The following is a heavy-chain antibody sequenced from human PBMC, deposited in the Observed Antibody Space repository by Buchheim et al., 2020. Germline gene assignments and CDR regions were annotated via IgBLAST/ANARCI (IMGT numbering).Heavy chain of an antibody. Sequence: QVQLQQWGAGLLKPSETLSLTCAVYGGSFSGYYWSWIRQPPGKGLEWIGEINHSGSTNYNPSLKSRVTISVDKSKNQFSLKLSSVTAADTAVYYCARGRGSPLVHYGSGSIFDYWGQGTL. J-gene: IGHJ4*02. D-gene: IGHD3-10*01. CDR1: GGSFSGYY. CDR3: ARGRGSPLVHYGSGSIFDY. V-gene: IGHV4-34*01. CDR2: INHSGST.